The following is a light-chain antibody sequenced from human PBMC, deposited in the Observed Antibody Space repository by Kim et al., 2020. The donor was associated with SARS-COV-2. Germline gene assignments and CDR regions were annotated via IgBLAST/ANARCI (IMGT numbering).Light chain of an antibody. J-gene: IGKJ4*01. Sequence: LSPGERATLSVRASQSVSSYLAWYQQKPGQAPRRLIYDASNRATGIPARFSGSGSGTDFTLTISSLEPEDCAVYYCQQRPNWPLTFGGGTKVDIK. CDR2: DAS. V-gene: IGKV3-11*01. CDR3: QQRPNWPLT. CDR1: QSVSSY.